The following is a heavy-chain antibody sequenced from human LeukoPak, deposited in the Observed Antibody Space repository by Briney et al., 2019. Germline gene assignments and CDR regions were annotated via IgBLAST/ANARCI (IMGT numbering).Heavy chain of an antibody. J-gene: IGHJ4*02. CDR1: GYTFPRYG. V-gene: IGHV1-18*01. D-gene: IGHD6-6*01. CDR2: ISTYNGDT. Sequence: GASVMVSCKTSGYTFPRYGITWVRQAPGQGLEWMGWISTYNGDTNYAQKLQGRLTIIKDTSASTAYMELRSLSSDDTAIYYCARERIANGRDFDYWGQGTLVTVSS. CDR3: ARERIANGRDFDY.